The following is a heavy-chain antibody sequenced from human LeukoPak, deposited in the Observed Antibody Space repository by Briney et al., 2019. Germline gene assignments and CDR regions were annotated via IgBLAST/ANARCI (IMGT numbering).Heavy chain of an antibody. D-gene: IGHD6-6*01. Sequence: PSETLSLTCAVYGGSFSGYNWGWIRQPPGKGLEWIGEINHSGSTNYNPSLKSRATISLDTSKNQFSLELSSVTAADTAVYYCEGQSLYGSSSGLNYWGQGTLVTVSS. CDR2: INHSGST. CDR3: EGQSLYGSSSGLNY. V-gene: IGHV4-34*01. CDR1: GGSFSGYN. J-gene: IGHJ4*02.